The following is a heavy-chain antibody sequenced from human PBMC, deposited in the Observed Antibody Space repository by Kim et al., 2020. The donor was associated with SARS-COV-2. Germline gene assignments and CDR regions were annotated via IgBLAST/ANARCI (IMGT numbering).Heavy chain of an antibody. V-gene: IGHV1-46*01. CDR2: INPSVGST. CDR1: GYTFTSYY. Sequence: ASVMVSCKASGYTFTSYYMHWVRQAPGQGLEWMGIINPSVGSTSYAQKFQGRVTMTRDTSTSPVYMELSSLRSEDTAVYYCARAIAAAGRVGWFDPWGQGTLVTVSS. CDR3: ARAIAAAGRVGWFDP. D-gene: IGHD6-13*01. J-gene: IGHJ5*02.